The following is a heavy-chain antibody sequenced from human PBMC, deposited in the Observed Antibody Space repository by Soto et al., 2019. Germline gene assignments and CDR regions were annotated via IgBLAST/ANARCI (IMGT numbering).Heavy chain of an antibody. CDR1: GYDFNTNW. J-gene: IGHJ4*02. CDR3: ARLQRDCNKTSCYYADH. CDR2: MYPGDSDT. V-gene: IGHV5-51*01. Sequence: ESLKISWRGSGYDFNTNWFGWVRQLPGRGLEWVGIMYPGDSDTRYNPSLQGHVTLSVDVTVSTAFLQWRSLETSDTGMYFCARLQRDCNKTSCYYADHWGQGTQVTVSS. D-gene: IGHD3-3*01.